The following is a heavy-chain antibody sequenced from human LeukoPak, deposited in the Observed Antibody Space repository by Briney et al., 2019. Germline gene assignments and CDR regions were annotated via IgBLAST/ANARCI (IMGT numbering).Heavy chain of an antibody. CDR3: AKGAYYDSSGYYLDY. CDR1: GFTFDDYA. CDR2: ISWNSGSI. V-gene: IGHV3-9*01. J-gene: IGHJ4*02. D-gene: IGHD3-22*01. Sequence: PGRSLRLSCAASGFTFDDYAMHWVRQAPGKGLEWVSGISWNSGSIGYADSVKGRFTISRDNAKNSLYLQMNSLRAEDTALYYCAKGAYYDSSGYYLDYWGQGTLVTVSS.